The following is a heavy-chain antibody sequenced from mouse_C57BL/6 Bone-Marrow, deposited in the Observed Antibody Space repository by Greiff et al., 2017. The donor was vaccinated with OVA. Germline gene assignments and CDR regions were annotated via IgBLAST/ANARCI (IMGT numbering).Heavy chain of an antibody. V-gene: IGHV1-64*01. CDR1: GYTFTSYW. CDR3: ARVVYSNYGYCDV. J-gene: IGHJ1*03. CDR2: IHPNSGST. D-gene: IGHD2-5*01. Sequence: VQLQQPGAELVKPGASVKLSCKASGYTFTSYWMHWVKQRPGQGLEWIGMIHPNSGSTNYNEKFKSKATLTVDKSSSTAYMQLSSLTSEDSAVYYCARVVYSNYGYCDVWGTGTTVTVSS.